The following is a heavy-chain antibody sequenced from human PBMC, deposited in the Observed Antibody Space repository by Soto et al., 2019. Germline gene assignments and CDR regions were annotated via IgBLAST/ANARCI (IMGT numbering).Heavy chain of an antibody. J-gene: IGHJ4*02. CDR1: GGSISSGGYS. V-gene: IGHV4-4*02. CDR3: AKCITALGPIDY. D-gene: IGHD6-6*01. CDR2: IYHSGST. Sequence: SETLSLTCAVSGGSISSGGYSWSWVRQPPGKGLEWIGEIYHSGSTNYNPSLKSRVAISVDKSKNQFSLKLSSVTAADTAVYYCAKCITALGPIDYWGQGTLVTVSS.